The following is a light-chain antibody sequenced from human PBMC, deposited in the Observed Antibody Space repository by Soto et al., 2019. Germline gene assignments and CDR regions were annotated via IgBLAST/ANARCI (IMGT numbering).Light chain of an antibody. CDR1: QDIKNY. CDR2: DAS. J-gene: IGKJ4*01. Sequence: DIQMTQSPSSLSASVGDRVTITCQARQDIKNYLNWYQQKSGKAPTLLIYDASDLETVVPSRFSGSGSGTDFTFTINSLQPEDIATYYCQQYDNLPLTFGGGTKVEIK. V-gene: IGKV1-33*01. CDR3: QQYDNLPLT.